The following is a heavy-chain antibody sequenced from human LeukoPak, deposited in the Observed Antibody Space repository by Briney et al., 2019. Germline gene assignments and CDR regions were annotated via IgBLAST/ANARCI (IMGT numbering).Heavy chain of an antibody. V-gene: IGHV3-30*02. Sequence: GGSLRLSCAAAGFTFGSDGMRGGRQTPGKGLSWVTGIHYDGSNKYYADSVKGPFTISTDNSKNTLYLQMNSPRGEDTGVYYCAKDQGYDGGSPNYYYYYMDVWGKGATVTVSS. J-gene: IGHJ6*03. CDR2: IHYDGSNK. CDR1: GFTFGSDG. D-gene: IGHD5-12*01. CDR3: AKDQGYDGGSPNYYYYYMDV.